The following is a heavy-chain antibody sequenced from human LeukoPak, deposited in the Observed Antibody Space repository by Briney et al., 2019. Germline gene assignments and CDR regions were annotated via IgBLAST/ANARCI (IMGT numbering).Heavy chain of an antibody. CDR3: AAEAAYYYDSRDAFDV. D-gene: IGHD3-22*01. CDR2: IVVGSGNT. Sequence: TSVKVSCKASGFTFTSSAVQWVRQARGQRLEWIGWIVVGSGNTNYAQKFQERVTITRDMSTSLVYMELSSLRSEDTAVYYCAAEAAYYYDSRDAFDVWGQGAMVTVSS. V-gene: IGHV1-58*01. CDR1: GFTFTSSA. J-gene: IGHJ3*01.